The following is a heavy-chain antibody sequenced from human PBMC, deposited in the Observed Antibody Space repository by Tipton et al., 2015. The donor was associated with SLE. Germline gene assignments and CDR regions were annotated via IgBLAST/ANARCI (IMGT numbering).Heavy chain of an antibody. CDR1: GGSINNDGDY. V-gene: IGHV4-31*02. CDR2: ISYSGNAYYT. CDR3: ATITLYSPASFDI. Sequence: LRLSCSVSGGSINNDGDYWSWIRQHPGKNLEWIGYISYSGNAYYTHYNPSLKSRVTMSIDTSQNQFSLELNSVTAADTAVYYCATITLYSPASFDIWGQGTLVTVSS. J-gene: IGHJ3*02. D-gene: IGHD1-14*01.